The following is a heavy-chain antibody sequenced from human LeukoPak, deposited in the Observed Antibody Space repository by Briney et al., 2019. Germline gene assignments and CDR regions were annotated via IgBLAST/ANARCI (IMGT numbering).Heavy chain of an antibody. CDR3: AREPPQFYYYDSSGYYDY. CDR1: GFTFSSYA. CDR2: ISYDGSNK. V-gene: IGHV3-30*01. D-gene: IGHD3-22*01. J-gene: IGHJ4*02. Sequence: GGSLRLSCAASGFTFSSYAMHWVRQAPGKGLEWVAVISYDGSNKYYADSVKGRFTISRDNSKNTLYLQMNSLRAEDTAVYYCAREPPQFYYYDSSGYYDYWGQGTLVTVSS.